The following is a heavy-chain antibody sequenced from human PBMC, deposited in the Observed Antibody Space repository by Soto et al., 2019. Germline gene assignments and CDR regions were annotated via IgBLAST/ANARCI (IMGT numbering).Heavy chain of an antibody. J-gene: IGHJ1*01. CDR3: ATGGEREYDDHSGCR. V-gene: IGHV1-69*12. Sequence: QVQLVQSGAEVKKPGSSVKVSCKASGGTFSNYALDWVRQAPGQGLEGMGGIIPIVGTVRHAQNFQGRVTITADESTATAYMELSSLRYEDTAMYYCATGGEREYDDHSGCRWGQGTLVTVSS. CDR2: IIPIVGTV. CDR1: GGTFSNYA. D-gene: IGHD3-22*01.